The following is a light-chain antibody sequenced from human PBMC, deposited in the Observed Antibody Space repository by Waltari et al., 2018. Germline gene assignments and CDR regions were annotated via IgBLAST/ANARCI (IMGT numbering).Light chain of an antibody. J-gene: IGLJ2*01. Sequence: QSVLTQPPSASGTPAQSVTTSCPGGSSHIGTNYVCWYQHLPETAPNLLLYRNNQRPSGVPDRFSGSKSGTSASLAISGLRSEDEADYYCAAWDDNLSGWVFGGGTKLTVL. CDR1: SSHIGTNY. CDR2: RNN. CDR3: AAWDDNLSGWV. V-gene: IGLV1-47*01.